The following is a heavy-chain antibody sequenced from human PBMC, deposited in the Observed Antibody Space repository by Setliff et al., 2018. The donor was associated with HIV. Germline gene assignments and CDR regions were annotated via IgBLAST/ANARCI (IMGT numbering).Heavy chain of an antibody. D-gene: IGHD3-16*02. CDR3: ATDPGRRITFGGVIVNPDY. CDR1: GYTFTDYY. Sequence: ASVKVSCKASGYTFTDYYMHWVRQAPGQGLEWMGWIKPNSGGTNYAQKFQGRVTMTRDTSISTAYMDLSRLRSDDTAVYYCATDPGRRITFGGVIVNPDYWGQGTLVTVSS. J-gene: IGHJ4*02. V-gene: IGHV1-2*02. CDR2: IKPNSGGT.